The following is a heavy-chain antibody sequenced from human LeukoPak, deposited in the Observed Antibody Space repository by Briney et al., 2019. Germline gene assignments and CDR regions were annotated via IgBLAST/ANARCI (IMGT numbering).Heavy chain of an antibody. J-gene: IGHJ4*02. V-gene: IGHV3-64D*09. D-gene: IGHD3-10*01. CDR1: VFSFRIYA. Sequence: DGSLRLSCSASVFSFRIYATHWVRQAPGKGLEYVSAISNNGGSTYYADSVKGRFTISRDNSKNTLYLQMSSLRAEDTAVYYCVKPYGSGSYKYWGQGTPVTVSS. CDR2: ISNNGGST. CDR3: VKPYGSGSYKY.